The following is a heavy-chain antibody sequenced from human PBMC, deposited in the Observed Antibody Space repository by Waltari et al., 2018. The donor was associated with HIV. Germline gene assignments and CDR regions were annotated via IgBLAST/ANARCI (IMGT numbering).Heavy chain of an antibody. CDR1: GFSLSTSGVG. CDR3: AHTRVRLTGGGAFDI. V-gene: IGHV2-5*02. CDR2: IYWDDDK. J-gene: IGHJ3*02. Sequence: QITLKESGPTLVKPTQTLTLTCTFSGFSLSTSGVGVGWIRQPPGKALEWLALIYWDDDKRYSPSLKSRRTITKDTSKNQVVLTMTNMDPVDTATYYCAHTRVRLTGGGAFDIWGQGTMVTVSS. D-gene: IGHD3-16*01.